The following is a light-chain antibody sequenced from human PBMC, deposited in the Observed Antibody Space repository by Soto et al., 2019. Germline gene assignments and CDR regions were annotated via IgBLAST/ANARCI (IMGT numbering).Light chain of an antibody. J-gene: IGKJ1*01. CDR1: QSVRSS. CDR3: QQRSSWHWT. CDR2: DAS. Sequence: EILLTQSPATLSLSPGERATLSCRASQSVRSSLAWYQQKPGQAPRLLIYDASTRATGIPGGFSGSGSGTDFTLNISNLEPEDFAVYYCQQRSSWHWTFGQGAKVEIK. V-gene: IGKV3-11*01.